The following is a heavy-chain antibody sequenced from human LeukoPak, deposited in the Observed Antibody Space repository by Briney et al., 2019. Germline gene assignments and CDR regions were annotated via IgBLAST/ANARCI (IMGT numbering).Heavy chain of an antibody. CDR1: GFIFSNAW. D-gene: IGHD3-22*01. CDR3: STHYDSSSLVY. Sequence: GGSLRLSCVASGFIFSNAWMSWVRQAPGKGLEWVGRLKSIVSGGTTDYAAPVKGRFTISRDDSKNTLYLQMSSLKSEDTAVYYCSTHYDSSSLVYWGQGTLVTVSS. J-gene: IGHJ4*02. V-gene: IGHV3-15*01. CDR2: LKSIVSGGTT.